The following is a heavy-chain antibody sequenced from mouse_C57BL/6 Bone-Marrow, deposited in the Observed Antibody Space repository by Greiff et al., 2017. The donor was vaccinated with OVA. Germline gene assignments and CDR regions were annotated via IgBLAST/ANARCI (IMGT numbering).Heavy chain of an antibody. D-gene: IGHD2-1*01. Sequence: EVQRVESGGDLVKPGGSLKLSCAASGFTFSSYGMSWVHQTPDKRLEWVATISSGGSYTYYPDSVKGRFTISRDNAKNTLYLQMSSLKSEDTAMYYCARHDYYGNYVDYFDYWGQGTTLTVSS. CDR3: ARHDYYGNYVDYFDY. CDR1: GFTFSSYG. J-gene: IGHJ2*01. V-gene: IGHV5-6*01. CDR2: ISSGGSYT.